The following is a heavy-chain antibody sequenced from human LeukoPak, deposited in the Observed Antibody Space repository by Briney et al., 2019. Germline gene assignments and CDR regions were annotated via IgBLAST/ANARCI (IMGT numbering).Heavy chain of an antibody. V-gene: IGHV4-34*01. CDR2: INHSGST. CDR1: GGSFSGYY. Sequence: SETLSLTCAVYGGSFSGYYWSWIRQPPGKGLEWIGEINHSGSTNYIPSLKSRVTISVDTSKNQFSLKLSSVTAADTAVYYCARSPRGSWYPFDYWGQGTLVTVSS. D-gene: IGHD6-13*01. J-gene: IGHJ4*02. CDR3: ARSPRGSWYPFDY.